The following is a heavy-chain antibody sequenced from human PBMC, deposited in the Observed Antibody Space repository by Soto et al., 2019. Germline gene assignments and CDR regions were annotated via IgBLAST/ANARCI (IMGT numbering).Heavy chain of an antibody. D-gene: IGHD2-2*01. CDR3: AGPSSYYYYYMDV. CDR2: INSDGSST. CDR1: GFTFSSYW. Sequence: EVQLLESGGGLVQPGASLRLSCAAAGFTFSSYWMHWVRQAPGKGLVWVSRINSDGSSTSYADSVKGRFTISRDNAKNTLYFQTNFLRAENTAVYYCAGPSSYYYYYMDVWGRGTT. J-gene: IGHJ6*03. V-gene: IGHV3-74*01.